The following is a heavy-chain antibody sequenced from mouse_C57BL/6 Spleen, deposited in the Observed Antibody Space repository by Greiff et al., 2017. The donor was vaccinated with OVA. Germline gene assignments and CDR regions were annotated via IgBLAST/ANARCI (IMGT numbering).Heavy chain of an antibody. CDR1: GYTFTSYW. CDR2: IDPSDSYT. Sequence: VQLQQSGAELVKPGASVKLSCKASGYTFTSYWMQWVKQRPGQGLEWIGEIDPSDSYTNYNQKFKGKATLTVDTSSSTAYMQLSSLTSEDSAVYYCASSSYEGIAYWGQGTLVTVSA. J-gene: IGHJ3*01. CDR3: ASSSYEGIAY. V-gene: IGHV1-50*01. D-gene: IGHD1-1*01.